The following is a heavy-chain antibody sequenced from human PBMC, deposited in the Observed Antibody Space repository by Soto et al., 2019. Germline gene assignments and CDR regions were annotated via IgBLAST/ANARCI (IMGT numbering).Heavy chain of an antibody. D-gene: IGHD2-2*01. CDR2: ITTDKGKT. CDR1: GYTFTSYG. J-gene: IGHJ6*02. V-gene: IGHV1-18*01. CDR3: AREWVVPAARDYYYGMDV. Sequence: GASVKVSCKTSGYTFTSYGISWVRQAPGQGLEWMGWITTDKGKTTYAQKFQGRVTMTTDTSTSTAYMELSRLRSDDTAVYYCAREWVVPAARDYYYGMDVWGQGTTVTVSS.